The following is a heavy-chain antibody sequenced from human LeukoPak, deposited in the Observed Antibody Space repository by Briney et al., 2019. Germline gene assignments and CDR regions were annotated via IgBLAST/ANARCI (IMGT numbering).Heavy chain of an antibody. D-gene: IGHD2-21*01. CDR3: ARVVVGQTDYNYYYGMDV. V-gene: IGHV3-30*04. CDR1: GFSLGTYA. J-gene: IGHJ6*02. Sequence: GGSLRLSCAASGFSLGTYAMHWVRQAPGKGLEWVALISYDGSRDHYADSVKGRSTISRDNSKNTVHLQMNSLTGEDTAIYYCARVVVGQTDYNYYYGMDVWGQGTTVTVSS. CDR2: ISYDGSRD.